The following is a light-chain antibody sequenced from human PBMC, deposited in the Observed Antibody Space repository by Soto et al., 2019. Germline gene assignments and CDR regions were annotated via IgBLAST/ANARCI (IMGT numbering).Light chain of an antibody. CDR2: GAT. J-gene: IGKJ5*01. CDR3: QPYGSLPT. CDR1: QSVSSSY. Sequence: PGEIATLSCRASQSVSSSYFAWYQQKPGQTPRLLIFGATSRATGVPDRISGSESGTDFTLTISRMEPEVFAVYYCQPYGSLPTFGQGTRLEIK. V-gene: IGKV3-20*01.